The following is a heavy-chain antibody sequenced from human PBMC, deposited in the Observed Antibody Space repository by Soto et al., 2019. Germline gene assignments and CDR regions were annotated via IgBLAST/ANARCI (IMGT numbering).Heavy chain of an antibody. CDR2: IGASGDGT. D-gene: IGHD1-26*01. CDR3: AVRKTGSYFDY. CDR1: GFTFSSYG. V-gene: IGHV3-23*01. J-gene: IGHJ4*02. Sequence: GGSLGLSCAASGFTFSSYGMSWVRQAPGKGLEWVSGIGASGDGTYYADSVKGRFIISRDNSKNTLHLQMNSLRAEDTAVYYCAVRKTGSYFDYWGQGTLVTVSS.